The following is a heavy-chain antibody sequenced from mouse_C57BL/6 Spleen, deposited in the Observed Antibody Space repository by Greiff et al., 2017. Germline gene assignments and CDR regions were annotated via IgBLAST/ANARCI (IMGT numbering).Heavy chain of an antibody. Sequence: QVQLKESGPGLVQPSQSLSITCTVSGFSLTSYGVHWVRQSPGKGLEWLGVIWSGGSTDYTAAFISRLSISKDNSKSQVFFKMNSLQADDTAIYYCARFYYYGYAMDYWGQGTSVTVSS. J-gene: IGHJ4*01. D-gene: IGHD1-1*01. CDR3: ARFYYYGYAMDY. CDR2: IWSGGST. CDR1: GFSLTSYG. V-gene: IGHV2-2*01.